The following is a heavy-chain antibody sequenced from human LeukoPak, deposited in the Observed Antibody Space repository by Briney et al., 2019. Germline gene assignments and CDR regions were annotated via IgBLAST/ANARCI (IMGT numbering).Heavy chain of an antibody. CDR1: GFTFSSYG. V-gene: IGHV3-30*02. D-gene: IGHD1-1*01. Sequence: GGSLGLSCAASGFTFSSYGMHWVRQAPGKGLEWVAFIRYDGSNKYYADSVKGRFTISRDNSKNTLYLQMNSLRAEDTAVYYCAKLAGTFSAIMSVAYFDYWGQGTLVTVSS. J-gene: IGHJ4*02. CDR2: IRYDGSNK. CDR3: AKLAGTFSAIMSVAYFDY.